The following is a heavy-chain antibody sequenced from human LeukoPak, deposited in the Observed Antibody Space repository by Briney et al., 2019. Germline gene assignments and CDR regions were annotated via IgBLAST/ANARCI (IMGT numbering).Heavy chain of an antibody. CDR3: ARLTMIVVADWFDP. V-gene: IGHV4-59*02. J-gene: IGHJ5*02. Sequence: SETLSLTCTVSGGSVSSYFWSWIRRPPGKGLEWIGYIDDSGNTNYSPSLKSQVSISIDKSKNQFSLKLKSVTAADTAVYYCARLTMIVVADWFDPWGQGTQVTVSS. CDR1: GGSVSSYF. D-gene: IGHD3-22*01. CDR2: IDDSGNT.